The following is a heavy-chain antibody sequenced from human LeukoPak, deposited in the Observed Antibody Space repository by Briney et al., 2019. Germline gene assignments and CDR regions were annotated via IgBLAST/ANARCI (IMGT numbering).Heavy chain of an antibody. CDR2: INPSGGST. CDR3: AKGPVGDYGDYDYYFYMDV. J-gene: IGHJ6*03. CDR1: GYTFTSYY. Sequence: GASVKVSCKASGYTFTSYYMHWVRQAPGQGLEWMGIINPSGGSTSYAQKFQGRVTMTRGMSTSTVYMEFRTLRSDDTAMYYCAKGPVGDYGDYDYYFYMDVWGEGTTVTVSS. D-gene: IGHD4-17*01. V-gene: IGHV1-46*01.